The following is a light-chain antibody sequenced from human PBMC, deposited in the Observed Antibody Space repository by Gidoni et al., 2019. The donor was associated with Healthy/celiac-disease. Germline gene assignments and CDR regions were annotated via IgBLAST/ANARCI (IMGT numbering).Light chain of an antibody. J-gene: IGKJ4*01. Sequence: EIVLTQSPATLSLSPGERATLACRASQSVRSSLAGYQQKPGQAPRLLIYDASNRATGIPARFSGSGSGTDFTLTISSLEPEDVAVYYCQQRSNWPPTFGGGTKVEIK. V-gene: IGKV3-11*01. CDR2: DAS. CDR3: QQRSNWPPT. CDR1: QSVRSS.